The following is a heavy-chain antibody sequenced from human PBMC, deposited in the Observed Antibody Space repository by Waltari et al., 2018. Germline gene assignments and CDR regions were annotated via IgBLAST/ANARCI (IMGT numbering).Heavy chain of an antibody. V-gene: IGHV5-10-1*03. Sequence: EVQLVQSGAEVKKPGESLRISCKGSGYSFTSYWISWVRQMPGKGLEWMWEIGPRYAYTNNSPSCQGHVTISADKSISTAYLQCSSLKASDTAIYYCARRKDYGGNLFDYWGQGTLVTVSS. J-gene: IGHJ4*02. CDR1: GYSFTSYW. D-gene: IGHD4-17*01. CDR3: ARRKDYGGNLFDY. CDR2: IGPRYAYT.